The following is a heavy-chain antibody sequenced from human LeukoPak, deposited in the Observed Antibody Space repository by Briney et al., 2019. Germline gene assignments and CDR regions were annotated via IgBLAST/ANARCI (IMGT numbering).Heavy chain of an antibody. V-gene: IGHV3-53*01. CDR1: GFAVSNNY. CDR3: ARDLARHGDYYYGMDV. D-gene: IGHD3-10*01. J-gene: IGHJ6*02. Sequence: PGGSLRLSCAASGFAVSNNYINWVRQGPGKGLEWVSVIYSGGSTYYADSVKGRFTISRDASKNTLYLQMDSLRAEDTAVYYCARDLARHGDYYYGMDVWGQGTTVTVSS. CDR2: IYSGGST.